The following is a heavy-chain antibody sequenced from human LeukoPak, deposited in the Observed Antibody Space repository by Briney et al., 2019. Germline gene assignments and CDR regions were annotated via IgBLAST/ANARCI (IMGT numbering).Heavy chain of an antibody. Sequence: GGSLRLSCAASGFIVSSNYAMAWVRQAPGKGLEWVSGISGNGGEVYYADSVKGRFTISRDNSKNTLDLQMNSLRGEDTAVYFCAKRDYSDSSGYASLFDHWGQGTLATVSP. D-gene: IGHD3-22*01. V-gene: IGHV3-23*01. CDR1: GFIVSSNYA. J-gene: IGHJ4*02. CDR2: ISGNGGEV. CDR3: AKRDYSDSSGYASLFDH.